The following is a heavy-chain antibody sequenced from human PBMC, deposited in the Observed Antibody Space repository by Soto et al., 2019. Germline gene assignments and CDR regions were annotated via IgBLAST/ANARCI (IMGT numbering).Heavy chain of an antibody. D-gene: IGHD3-9*01. CDR2: IIPIFGTA. J-gene: IGHJ5*02. CDR1: GGTFSSYA. V-gene: IGHV1-69*01. CDR3: ARSYYDILTGYYRNCFDP. Sequence: QVQLVQSGAEVKKPGSSVKVSCKASGGTFSSYAISWVRQAPGQGLEWMGGIIPIFGTANYAQKFQGRVTITADASTSKAYMELSSLRSEDTAVYYWARSYYDILTGYYRNCFDPWGQGTLVTVSS.